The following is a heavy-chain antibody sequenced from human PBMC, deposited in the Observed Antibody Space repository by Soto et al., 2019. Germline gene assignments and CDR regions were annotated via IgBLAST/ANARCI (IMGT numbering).Heavy chain of an antibody. J-gene: IGHJ5*02. CDR2: IYYSGST. Sequence: QVQLQESGPGLVKPSQTLSLTCTVSGGSISSGGYYWSWIRQHPGKGLEWIGYIYYSGSTYYNPSLKSRVTISVDTSKNQFSLKLSSVTAADTAVYYCARDRAPVVAATRSQWLRFRGGWFDPWGQGTLVTVSS. CDR3: ARDRAPVVAATRSQWLRFRGGWFDP. V-gene: IGHV4-31*03. CDR1: GGSISSGGYY. D-gene: IGHD2-15*01.